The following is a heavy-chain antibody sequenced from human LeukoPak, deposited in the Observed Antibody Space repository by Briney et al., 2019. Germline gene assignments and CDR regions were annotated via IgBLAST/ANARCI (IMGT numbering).Heavy chain of an antibody. Sequence: GGSLRLSCAAAEFTVSSNYMSWVRQAPGKGLEWVSVIYRDGSTYHADSVKGRFTISRDNSKNTMYLQMNSLGAEDTAVYYCATSPSYYGSAHYFDHWGQGTPVTVSS. V-gene: IGHV3-53*01. D-gene: IGHD3-10*01. CDR3: ATSPSYYGSAHYFDH. J-gene: IGHJ4*02. CDR2: IYRDGST. CDR1: EFTVSSNY.